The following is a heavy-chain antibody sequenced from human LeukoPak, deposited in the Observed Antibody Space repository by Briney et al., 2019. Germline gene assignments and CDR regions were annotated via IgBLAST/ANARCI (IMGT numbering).Heavy chain of an antibody. CDR3: TTAHVEPLWFGELLNY. CDR1: GFTFDDYA. Sequence: PGRSLRLSCAASGFTFDDYAMHWVRHAPGKGLEWVSGISWNSGSIGYADSVKGRFTVSRDNAKNSLYLQMNSLRAEDMALYYCTTAHVEPLWFGELLNYWGQGTLVTVSS. CDR2: ISWNSGSI. V-gene: IGHV3-9*03. D-gene: IGHD3-10*01. J-gene: IGHJ4*02.